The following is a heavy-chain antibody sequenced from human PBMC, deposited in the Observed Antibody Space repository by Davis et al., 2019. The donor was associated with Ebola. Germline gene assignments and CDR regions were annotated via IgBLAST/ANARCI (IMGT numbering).Heavy chain of an antibody. D-gene: IGHD6-19*01. V-gene: IGHV3-7*01. Sequence: GESLKISCAASGFTFNKYWMTWVRQAPGKGLEWVANIKQDGSEKYYVDSVKGRFTISRDNAKNSLYLQMNSLRAEDTAVYYCARVFWYSSGWLEGNWFDPWGQGTLVTVSS. J-gene: IGHJ5*02. CDR2: IKQDGSEK. CDR3: ARVFWYSSGWLEGNWFDP. CDR1: GFTFNKYW.